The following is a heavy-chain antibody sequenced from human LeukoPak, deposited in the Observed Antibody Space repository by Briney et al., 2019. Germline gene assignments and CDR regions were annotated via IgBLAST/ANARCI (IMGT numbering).Heavy chain of an antibody. CDR3: AREYYYDSSGYSPFDY. J-gene: IGHJ4*02. Sequence: GGSLRLSCAASGFTFSSYGMHWVRQAPGKGLEWVAVIWYDGSNKYYADSVKGRFTISRDNSKNALYLQMSSLRAEDTAAYYCAREYYYDSSGYSPFDYWGQGTLVTVSS. D-gene: IGHD3-22*01. CDR1: GFTFSSYG. CDR2: IWYDGSNK. V-gene: IGHV3-33*01.